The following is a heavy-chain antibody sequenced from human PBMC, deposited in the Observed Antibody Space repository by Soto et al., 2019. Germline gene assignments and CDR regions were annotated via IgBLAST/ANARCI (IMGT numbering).Heavy chain of an antibody. V-gene: IGHV1-69*06. CDR1: GGTFSSYA. CDR3: ASSIAVAGNYPYYYYGMDV. D-gene: IGHD6-19*01. Sequence: SVKVSCKASGGTFSSYAISWVRQAPGQGLEWMGGIIPIFGTANYAQKFQGRVTITADKSTSTAYMDLSSLRSEDTAVYYCASSIAVAGNYPYYYYGMDVWGQGTTVTVSS. CDR2: IIPIFGTA. J-gene: IGHJ6*02.